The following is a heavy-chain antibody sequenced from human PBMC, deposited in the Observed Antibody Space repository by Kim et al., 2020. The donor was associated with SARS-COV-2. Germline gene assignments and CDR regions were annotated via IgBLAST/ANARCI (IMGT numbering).Heavy chain of an antibody. D-gene: IGHD3-16*01. Sequence: GGSLRLSCAASGFTFDDYAMHWVRQAPGKGLEWVSGISWNSGSIGYADSVKGRFTISRDNAKNSLYLQMNSLRAEDTALYYCAKDGGDGYNYYYYYGMDVWGQGTTVTVSS. CDR1: GFTFDDYA. CDR2: ISWNSGSI. V-gene: IGHV3-9*01. J-gene: IGHJ6*02. CDR3: AKDGGDGYNYYYYYGMDV.